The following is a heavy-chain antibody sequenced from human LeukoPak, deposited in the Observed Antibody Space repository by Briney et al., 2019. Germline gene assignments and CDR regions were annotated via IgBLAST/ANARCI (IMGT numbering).Heavy chain of an antibody. J-gene: IGHJ4*02. CDR2: ISTSSSYI. CDR3: ARDNWIEAHYFDY. Sequence: PGGSLRLSCAASGFTFSSYIMNWVRQAPGKGLEWVSFISTSSSYIYYADSVKGRFTISRDNARNSLYLHMNSLRAEDTAVYYCARDNWIEAHYFDYWGQGALVTVSS. D-gene: IGHD1-20*01. CDR1: GFTFSSYI. V-gene: IGHV3-21*01.